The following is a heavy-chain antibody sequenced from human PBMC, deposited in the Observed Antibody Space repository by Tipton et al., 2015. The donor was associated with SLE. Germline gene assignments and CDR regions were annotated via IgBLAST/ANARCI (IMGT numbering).Heavy chain of an antibody. CDR1: GGSISNYY. CDR3: ARDRPVAGPFDY. J-gene: IGHJ4*02. CDR2: IYTSGST. D-gene: IGHD6-19*01. V-gene: IGHV4-4*07. Sequence: TLSLTCTVSGGSISNYYWSWIRQPAGKGLEWIGRIYTSGSTNYNPSLKSRVTMSVDTSKNQFSLKLSSVTAADTAVHYCARDRPVAGPFDYWGQGTLVTVSS.